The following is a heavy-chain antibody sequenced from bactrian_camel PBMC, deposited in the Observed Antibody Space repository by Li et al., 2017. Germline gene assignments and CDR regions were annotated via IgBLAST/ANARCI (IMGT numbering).Heavy chain of an antibody. J-gene: IGHJ4*01. CDR1: PYYPNNVC. D-gene: IGHD7*01. CDR2: GRMGATST. Sequence: HVQLVESGGGSVQAGGSLTLSCSASPYYPNNVCMGWFRQAPGKEREGIASGRMGATSTYYAGSVKGRFTISRDKAKNMLYLQMNSLKPEDTAIYYCAAGRRVVDDANMLNANMYHYWGQGTQVTVS. V-gene: IGHV3S63*01. CDR3: AAGRRVVDDANMLNANMYHY.